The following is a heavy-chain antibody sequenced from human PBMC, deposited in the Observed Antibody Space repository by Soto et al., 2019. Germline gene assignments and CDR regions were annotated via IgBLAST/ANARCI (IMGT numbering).Heavy chain of an antibody. D-gene: IGHD6-13*01. CDR3: ARVAASYSSSWFPFDY. J-gene: IGHJ4*02. CDR1: GGSISSGSYS. CDR2: IYYSGST. V-gene: IGHV4-31*03. Sequence: SETLSLTCTVSGGSISSGSYSWNWIRQHPGKGLEWIGYIYYSGSTYYNPSLKSRVTISVDASKNQFSLKLNSVTAADTAVYYCARVAASYSSSWFPFDYWGQGTLVTVSS.